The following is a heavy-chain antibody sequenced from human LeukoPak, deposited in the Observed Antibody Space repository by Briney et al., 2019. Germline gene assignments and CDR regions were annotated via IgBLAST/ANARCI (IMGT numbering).Heavy chain of an antibody. V-gene: IGHV3-23*01. Sequence: GGSLRLSCAASGFTFSSYAMSWVRQAPGKGLEWVSAISGSGGRTYYADSVKGRFTISRDNSKNTLYLQMNSLRAEDTAVYYCARDSPQALAILHAFDIWGHGTMVTVSS. CDR3: ARDSPQALAILHAFDI. D-gene: IGHD5-12*01. J-gene: IGHJ3*02. CDR1: GFTFSSYA. CDR2: ISGSGGRT.